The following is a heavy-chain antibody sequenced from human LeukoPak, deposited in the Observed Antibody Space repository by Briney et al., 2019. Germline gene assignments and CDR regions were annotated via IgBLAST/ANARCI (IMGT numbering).Heavy chain of an antibody. J-gene: IGHJ4*02. V-gene: IGHV1-8*01. D-gene: IGHD3-9*01. Sequence: GASVKVSCKASGYTFTSYDINWVQQATGQGLEWMGWMNPNSGNTGYAQKFQGRVTMTRNTSISTAYMELSSLRSEDTAVYYCARGDILTGNHNDYWGQGTPVTVSS. CDR3: ARGDILTGNHNDY. CDR2: MNPNSGNT. CDR1: GYTFTSYD.